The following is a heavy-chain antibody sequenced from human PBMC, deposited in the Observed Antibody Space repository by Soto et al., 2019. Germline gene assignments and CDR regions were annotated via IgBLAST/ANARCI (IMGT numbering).Heavy chain of an antibody. J-gene: IGHJ5*02. Sequence: PSETLSLTCTVSGGSISSSSSYWGWIRQPPGKGLEWIGNINHSGSTNYNPSLKSRVTISVDTSKNQFSLKLSSVTAADTAVYYCARGGRITMVRGVIRWFDPWGQGTLVTVSS. CDR2: INHSGST. D-gene: IGHD3-10*01. V-gene: IGHV4-39*07. CDR1: GGSISSSSSY. CDR3: ARGGRITMVRGVIRWFDP.